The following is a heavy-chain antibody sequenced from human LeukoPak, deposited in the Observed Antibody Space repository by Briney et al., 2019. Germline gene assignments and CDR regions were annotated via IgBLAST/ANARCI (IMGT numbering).Heavy chain of an antibody. J-gene: IGHJ6*04. V-gene: IGHV3-48*03. D-gene: IGHD3-10*02. CDR1: GFTFSSYE. CDR3: AELGITMIGGV. CDR2: ISSSGSTI. Sequence: PGGSLRLSCAPSGFTFSSYEMNCVRQAPGKGLGWVSYISSSGSTIYYAGSVKGRFTISRDTAKNSLYLQMNSLRAEDTAVYYCAELGITMIGGVWGKGTTVTISS.